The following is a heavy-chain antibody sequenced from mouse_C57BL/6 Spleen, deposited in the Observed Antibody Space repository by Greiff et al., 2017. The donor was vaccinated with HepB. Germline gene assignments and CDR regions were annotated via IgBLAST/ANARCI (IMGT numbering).Heavy chain of an antibody. D-gene: IGHD2-3*01. Sequence: EVQLQESGPGLVKPSQSLSLTCSVTGYSITSGYYWNWIRQFPGNKLEWMGYISYDGSNNYNPSLKNRIPITRDTSKNQFFLKLNSVTTEDTATYYCARADDGYLYFDYWGQGTTLTVSS. CDR1: GYSITSGYY. CDR2: ISYDGSN. CDR3: ARADDGYLYFDY. V-gene: IGHV3-6*01. J-gene: IGHJ2*01.